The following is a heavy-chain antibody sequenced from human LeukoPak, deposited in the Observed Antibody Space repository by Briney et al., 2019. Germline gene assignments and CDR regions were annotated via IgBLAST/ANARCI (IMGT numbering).Heavy chain of an antibody. CDR3: ARGIPDDFWSGYHGPFDY. J-gene: IGHJ4*02. CDR1: GGSISSYY. CDR2: IYTSGST. V-gene: IGHV4-4*07. D-gene: IGHD3-3*01. Sequence: LSETLSLTCTVSGGSISSYYWSWIRQPAGKGLEWIGRIYTSGSTNYNPSLKSRVTMSVDTSKNQFSLKLSSVTAADTAVYYCARGIPDDFWSGYHGPFDYWGQGTLVTVSS.